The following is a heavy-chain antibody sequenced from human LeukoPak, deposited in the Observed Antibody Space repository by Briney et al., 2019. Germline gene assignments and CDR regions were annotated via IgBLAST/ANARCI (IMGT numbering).Heavy chain of an antibody. V-gene: IGHV3-23*01. J-gene: IGHJ4*02. CDR2: ISGNAART. CDR3: ARTYGDYAHLDF. D-gene: IGHD4-17*01. CDR1: GFTFNNYA. Sequence: VQPGGSLSLSCTASGFTFNNYAMTWVRQAPGKGLEWVSAISGNAARTYYTDSVKGRFTISRDNSKNTLYLQMNSLRAEATAIYYCARTYGDYAHLDFWGQGTLVTVSS.